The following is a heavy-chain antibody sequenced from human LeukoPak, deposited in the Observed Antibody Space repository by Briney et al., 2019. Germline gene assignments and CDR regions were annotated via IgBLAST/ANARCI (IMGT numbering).Heavy chain of an antibody. V-gene: IGHV4-4*02. Sequence: PSETLSLTCAVSGGSISSNYWWSWVRQPPGEGLEWIGEIFPSGSTNYNPSLKSRVAISLEKSKNQFSLKLSSVTAADTAVYYCARGGDGGYCSGGSCYSLGLGYYYYYMDVWGKGTTVTVSS. D-gene: IGHD2-15*01. J-gene: IGHJ6*03. CDR3: ARGGDGGYCSGGSCYSLGLGYYYYYMDV. CDR2: IFPSGST. CDR1: GGSISSNYW.